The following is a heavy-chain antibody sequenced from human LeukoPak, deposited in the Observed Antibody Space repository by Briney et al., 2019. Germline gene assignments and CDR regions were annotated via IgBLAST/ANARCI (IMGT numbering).Heavy chain of an antibody. V-gene: IGHV3-30*18. CDR1: GFTFSSYG. D-gene: IGHD3-3*01. CDR2: ISYDGSNK. Sequence: GRSLRLSCAASGFTFSSYGMHWVRQAPGKGLEWVADISYDGSNKYYADSVKGRFTISRDNSKNTLYLQMNSLRAEDTAVYYCAKDYDFWSGYSSTPFDYWGQGTLVTVSS. CDR3: AKDYDFWSGYSSTPFDY. J-gene: IGHJ4*02.